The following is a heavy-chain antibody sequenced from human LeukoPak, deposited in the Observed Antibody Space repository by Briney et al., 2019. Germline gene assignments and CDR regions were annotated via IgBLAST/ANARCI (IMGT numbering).Heavy chain of an antibody. D-gene: IGHD2/OR15-2a*01. CDR2: LFSTGSA. V-gene: IGHV4-39*01. Sequence: SETVSLTCSVSGASLTRPTYYQWSWIRQPPGKGLELIGSLFSTGSATLNPSLKSRVTMSLDTSKSQFSLKLNSATAADTAVYYCARRLSTRSYYLDDWGQGTLVTVSS. CDR1: GASLTRPTYY. CDR3: ARRLSTRSYYLDD. J-gene: IGHJ4*02.